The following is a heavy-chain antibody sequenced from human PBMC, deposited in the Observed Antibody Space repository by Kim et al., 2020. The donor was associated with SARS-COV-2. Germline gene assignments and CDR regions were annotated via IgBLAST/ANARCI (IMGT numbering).Heavy chain of an antibody. CDR3: ARHRNSYGFRGFDY. CDR2: IYYSGST. V-gene: IGHV4-39*01. D-gene: IGHD5-18*01. Sequence: SETLSLTCTVSGGSISSSSYYWGWIRQPPGKGLEWIGSIYYSGSTYSNPSLKSRVTISVDTSKNQFSLKLSSVTAADTAVYYCARHRNSYGFRGFDYWGQGTLGTVSS. J-gene: IGHJ4*02. CDR1: GGSISSSSYY.